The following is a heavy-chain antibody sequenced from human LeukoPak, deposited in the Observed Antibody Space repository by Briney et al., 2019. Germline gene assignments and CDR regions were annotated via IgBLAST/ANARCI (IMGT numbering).Heavy chain of an antibody. Sequence: GGSLRLSCAGSGFTFSNYGMFWVRQAPGKGLEWVAVISYDGSKKYYADSVKGRFTISRDNSKNTLYLQMNSLRAEDTAVYHCAKDGLIAVVAAAIGYFDLWGRGTLVTVSS. V-gene: IGHV3-30*18. J-gene: IGHJ2*01. CDR1: GFTFSNYG. D-gene: IGHD2-2*01. CDR2: ISYDGSKK. CDR3: AKDGLIAVVAAAIGYFDL.